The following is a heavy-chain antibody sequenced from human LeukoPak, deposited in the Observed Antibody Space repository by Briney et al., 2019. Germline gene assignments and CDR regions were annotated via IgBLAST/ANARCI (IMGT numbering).Heavy chain of an antibody. CDR2: INPNSGGT. CDR1: GYTFTGYY. CDR3: ARGGAYGDYRYYYGMDV. J-gene: IGHJ6*02. D-gene: IGHD4-17*01. V-gene: IGHV1-2*02. Sequence: ASVKVSCKASGYTFTGYYMHWVRQAPGQGLEWMGWINPNSGGTNYAQKFQGRVTMTRDTSIITAYMELSRLRSDDTAVYYCARGGAYGDYRYYYGMDVWGQGTTVTVSS.